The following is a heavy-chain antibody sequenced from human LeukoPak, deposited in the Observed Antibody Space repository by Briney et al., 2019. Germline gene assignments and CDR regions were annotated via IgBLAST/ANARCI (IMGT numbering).Heavy chain of an antibody. V-gene: IGHV3-7*01. D-gene: IGHD1-20*01. Sequence: GGSLRLSCAASGFTFSSYWMSWVRQAPGKGREWVANIKQDGSEKYSVDSVKGRFTISRDNAKNSLYLQMNSLRAEDTAVYYCVPLNWNPPGDFDRWGQGTLVTVSS. CDR1: GFTFSSYW. CDR2: IKQDGSEK. J-gene: IGHJ4*02. CDR3: VPLNWNPPGDFDR.